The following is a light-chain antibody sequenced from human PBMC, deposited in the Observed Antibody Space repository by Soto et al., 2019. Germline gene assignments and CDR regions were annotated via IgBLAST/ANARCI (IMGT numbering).Light chain of an antibody. CDR2: DAS. V-gene: IGKV1-5*01. J-gene: IGKJ2*01. CDR1: QSIHRW. CDR3: QQYNTYPVT. Sequence: DIQMTQSPSTPSESVGDRVTITCRASQSIHRWLAWYQQKAGKAPKVLIYDASSLDSGVPSRFSGSGSGTEFTLTISSLQPDDFATYYCQQYNTYPVTFGQGTKLEI.